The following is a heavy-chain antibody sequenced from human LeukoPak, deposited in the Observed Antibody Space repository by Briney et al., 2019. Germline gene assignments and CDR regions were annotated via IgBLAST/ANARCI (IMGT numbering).Heavy chain of an antibody. CDR2: IYHSGST. D-gene: IGHD3-10*01. Sequence: PSQTLSLTCAVSGGSISSGGYSWSWIRQPPGKGLEWIGYIYHSGSTYYNPSLKSRVTISVDRSKNQFSLKLSSVTAADTAVYYCARLPRSMVFDYWGQGTLVTVSS. V-gene: IGHV4-30-2*01. CDR3: ARLPRSMVFDY. J-gene: IGHJ4*02. CDR1: GGSISSGGYS.